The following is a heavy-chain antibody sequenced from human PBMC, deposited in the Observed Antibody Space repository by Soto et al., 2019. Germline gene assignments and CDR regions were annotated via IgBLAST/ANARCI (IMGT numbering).Heavy chain of an antibody. CDR2: IYPGDSDT. V-gene: IGHV5-51*03. CDR1: GYSFTNYW. D-gene: IGHD3-22*01. CDR3: ARLPGFYYETSAYSDHWYFDL. J-gene: IGHJ2*01. Sequence: EVQLVQSGAEVKKPGESLKISCQGSGYSFTNYWIGWVRQMPGKGLEWMGIIYPGDSDTRYSPSFQGQVTISADKSISTAYVQWSSLKASDTAMYYCARLPGFYYETSAYSDHWYFDLWGRGTLVTVSS.